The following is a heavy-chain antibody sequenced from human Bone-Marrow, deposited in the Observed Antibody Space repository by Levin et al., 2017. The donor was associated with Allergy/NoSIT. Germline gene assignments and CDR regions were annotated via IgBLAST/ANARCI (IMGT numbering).Heavy chain of an antibody. Sequence: GESLKISCKASGYTFTGYYMHWVRQAPGQGLEWMGWINPNSGGTNYAQKFQGRVTMTRNTSISTAYMELSRLKSDDTAVYYCARGGLYSSSWYRIDKRTEINDYWGQGTLVTVSS. CDR3: ARGGLYSSSWYRIDKRTEINDY. D-gene: IGHD6-13*01. CDR1: GYTFTGYY. J-gene: IGHJ4*02. V-gene: IGHV1-2*02. CDR2: INPNSGGT.